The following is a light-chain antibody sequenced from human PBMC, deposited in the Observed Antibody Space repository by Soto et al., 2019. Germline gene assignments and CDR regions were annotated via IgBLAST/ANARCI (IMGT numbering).Light chain of an antibody. CDR2: GAS. CDR3: QQYNNWPLT. CDR1: QSISRN. Sequence: ETVMTQSPATLSVSRGERATLSCRASQSISRNLAWYQQKPGQAPRLLIYGASTRATGIPARFSGRGSGTEFTLTISSLQSEDFAVYYCQQYNNWPLTFGGGTKVDI. V-gene: IGKV3-15*01. J-gene: IGKJ4*01.